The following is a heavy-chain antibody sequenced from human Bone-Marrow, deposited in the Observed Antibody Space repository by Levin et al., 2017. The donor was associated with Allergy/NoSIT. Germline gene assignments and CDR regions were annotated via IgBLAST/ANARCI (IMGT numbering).Heavy chain of an antibody. J-gene: IGHJ4*02. CDR1: GFTFSSYG. V-gene: IGHV3-33*01. CDR3: ARDRSSGSSKYFDY. Sequence: PGGSLRLSCAASGFTFSSYGMHWVRQAPGKGLEWVAVIWYDGSNKYYVDSVKGRFTISRDNSKNTLYLQMNSLRAEDTAVYYCARDRSSGSSKYFDYWGQGTLVSVSS. D-gene: IGHD6-19*01. CDR2: IWYDGSNK.